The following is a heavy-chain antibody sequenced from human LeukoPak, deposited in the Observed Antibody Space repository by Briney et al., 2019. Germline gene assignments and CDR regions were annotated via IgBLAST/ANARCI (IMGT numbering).Heavy chain of an antibody. J-gene: IGHJ5*02. CDR3: ARGGNYWPQWWFDP. D-gene: IGHD1-26*01. Sequence: SETLSLTCTVSDGSLNDYYWSWIRQPPGKGLEWIGYIYYSGSTNYNPSLKSRVTMSLDASKNQFSLELNSVTPADTAVYYCARGGNYWPQWWFDPWGRGTLVSVSS. CDR1: DGSLNDYY. CDR2: IYYSGST. V-gene: IGHV4-59*01.